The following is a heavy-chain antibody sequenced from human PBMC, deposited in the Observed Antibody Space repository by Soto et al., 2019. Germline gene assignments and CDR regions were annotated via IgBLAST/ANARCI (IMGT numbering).Heavy chain of an antibody. Sequence: EAQLLESGGGLVQPGGSLRLSCAASGFTFRNYAMNWVRQAPGKGLEWVSSIHGEGAGTYYADSVNGRFTVSRDDSRETLYLQLSRLRVDETAVYYCAKDGVARNGDWDWFDPWGQGNLVTVAS. CDR2: IHGEGAGT. CDR3: AKDGVARNGDWDWFDP. V-gene: IGHV3-23*01. D-gene: IGHD6-19*01. CDR1: GFTFRNYA. J-gene: IGHJ5*02.